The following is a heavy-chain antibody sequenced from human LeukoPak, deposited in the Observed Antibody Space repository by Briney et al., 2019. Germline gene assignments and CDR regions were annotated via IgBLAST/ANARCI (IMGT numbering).Heavy chain of an antibody. J-gene: IGHJ4*02. Sequence: GGSLRLSCAASGFTFSSYWMHCVRHARGKGLVWVSRINSDGSSTSYADSVKGRFTISRDNAKNTLYLQMNSLRAEDTAVYYCEISSSWFDYWGQGTLVTVSS. CDR3: EISSSWFDY. V-gene: IGHV3-74*01. D-gene: IGHD6-13*01. CDR2: INSDGSST. CDR1: GFTFSSYW.